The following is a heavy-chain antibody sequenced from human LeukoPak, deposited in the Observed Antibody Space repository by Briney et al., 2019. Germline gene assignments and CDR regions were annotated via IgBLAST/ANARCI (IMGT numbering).Heavy chain of an antibody. CDR2: LSYTGKT. J-gene: IGHJ4*02. CDR1: GVSVSTSH. D-gene: IGHD2/OR15-2a*01. V-gene: IGHV4-59*02. CDR3: SEGYFEPFDH. Sequence: KPSGTLSLTCNVSGVSVSTSHWNWIRQRPGKGLEWIGCLSYTGKTDYNPSLKSRVSISLGLYNNHFSLKLTSVTAADTAVYYCSEGYFEPFDHWGQGILVTVPS.